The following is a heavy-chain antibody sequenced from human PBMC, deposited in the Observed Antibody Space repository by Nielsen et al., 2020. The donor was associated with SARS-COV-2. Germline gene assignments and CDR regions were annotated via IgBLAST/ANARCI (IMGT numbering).Heavy chain of an antibody. CDR1: GFTFSSYG. CDR2: IDHSGGT. V-gene: IGHV4-34*01. Sequence: ESLKISCAASGFTFSSYGMHWVRQPPGKGLEWIGEIDHSGGTSYNPSLKSRVTMSVDTSKNQFSLTLSSVTAADTAVYFCARGKRSYSGTFLSYYYYYYMDVWGKGTTVTVSS. CDR3: ARGKRSYSGTFLSYYYYYYMDV. J-gene: IGHJ6*03. D-gene: IGHD1-14*01.